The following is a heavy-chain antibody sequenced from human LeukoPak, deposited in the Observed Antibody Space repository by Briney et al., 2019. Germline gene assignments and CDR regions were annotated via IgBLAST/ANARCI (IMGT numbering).Heavy chain of an antibody. D-gene: IGHD3-3*01. V-gene: IGHV1-8*01. J-gene: IGHJ6*02. CDR1: GYTFTSYD. CDR2: MNPNSGNT. Sequence: GASVKVSCKASGYTFTSYDINWVRQATGQGLEWMGWMNPNSGNTGYAQKFQGRVTMTRNTSISTAYMELSSLRSEDTAVYYCARGPTPGRVQYYDFWSGYYYYYYGMDVWGQGTTVTVSS. CDR3: ARGPTPGRVQYYDFWSGYYYYYYGMDV.